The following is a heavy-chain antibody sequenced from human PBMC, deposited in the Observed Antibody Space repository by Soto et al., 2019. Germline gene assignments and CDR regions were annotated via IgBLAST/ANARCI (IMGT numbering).Heavy chain of an antibody. Sequence: SETLSLTWNVSDGSISTSRCYWAWLHQAPVKGLEWLSSIFYGGSTYYNPSPASRVTVSVDTSKNEFSLKVRAVSAADTAVYYCARQPTTGDTDLWFDPWGQGTLVTVSS. V-gene: IGHV4-39*01. J-gene: IGHJ5*02. D-gene: IGHD2-21*01. CDR3: ARQPTTGDTDLWFDP. CDR1: DGSISTSRCY. CDR2: IFYGGST.